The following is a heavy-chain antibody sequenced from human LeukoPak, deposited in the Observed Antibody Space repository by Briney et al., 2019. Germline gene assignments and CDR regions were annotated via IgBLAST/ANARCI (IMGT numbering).Heavy chain of an antibody. CDR1: GGSFSGYY. J-gene: IGHJ6*02. V-gene: IGHV4-34*01. CDR2: INHSGST. D-gene: IGHD4-17*01. Sequence: SETLSLTCAVYGGSFSGYYWSWIRQPPGKGLEWIGEINHSGSTNYNPSLKSRVTISVDTSKNQFSLKLSSVTAADTAVYYCARGKPTTGGMDVWGQGTTVTVSS. CDR3: ARGKPTTGGMDV.